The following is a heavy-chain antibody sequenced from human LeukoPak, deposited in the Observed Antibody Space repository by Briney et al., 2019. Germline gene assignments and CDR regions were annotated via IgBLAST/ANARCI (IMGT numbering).Heavy chain of an antibody. V-gene: IGHV1-69*04. CDR2: IIPILGIA. CDR3: ARVARFGELLPVDY. D-gene: IGHD3-10*01. J-gene: IGHJ4*02. Sequence: SVKVSCKASGGTFSSYAISWVRQAPGQGLEWMGRIIPILGIANYAQEFQGRVTITADKSTSTAYTELSSLRSEDTAVYYCARVARFGELLPVDYWGQGTLVTVSS. CDR1: GGTFSSYA.